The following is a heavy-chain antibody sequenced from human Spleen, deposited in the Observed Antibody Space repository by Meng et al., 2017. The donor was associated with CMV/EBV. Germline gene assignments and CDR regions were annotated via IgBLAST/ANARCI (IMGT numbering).Heavy chain of an antibody. CDR2: VYSGGTT. CDR3: ARVRGVFRFLVDS. J-gene: IGHJ4*02. Sequence: SETLSPTCTVSGGSISSSSYYWGWIRQTPGRELEWIGNVYSGGTTYYYPSLESRVTISIDTSKNQFSLKVNSVTAADTAVYYCARVRGVFRFLVDSWGQGTLVTVSS. CDR1: GGSISSSSYY. V-gene: IGHV4-39*01. D-gene: IGHD3-3*01.